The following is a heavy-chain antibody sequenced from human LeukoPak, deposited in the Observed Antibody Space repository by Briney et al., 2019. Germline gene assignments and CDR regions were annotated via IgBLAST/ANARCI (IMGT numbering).Heavy chain of an antibody. Sequence: PGGSLRLSCAASGFTFSSYSMNWVRQAPGKGLEWVSSISSSSSYIYYADSVKGRLTISRDNAKNSLYLQMNSLRAEDTAVYYCAREMDYGDFFDYWGQGTLVTVSS. J-gene: IGHJ4*02. V-gene: IGHV3-21*01. CDR2: ISSSSSYI. D-gene: IGHD4-17*01. CDR3: AREMDYGDFFDY. CDR1: GFTFSSYS.